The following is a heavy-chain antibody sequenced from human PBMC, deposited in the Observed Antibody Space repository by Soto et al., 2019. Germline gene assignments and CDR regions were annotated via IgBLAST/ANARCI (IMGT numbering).Heavy chain of an antibody. Sequence: SETLSLTCTVSGGSISSSSYYWGWIRQPPGKGLEWIGSIYYSGSTYYNPSLKSRVTISVDTSKNQFSLKLSSVTAADTAVYYCARCYGSCFDYWGQGTLVTVSS. CDR2: IYYSGST. CDR1: GGSISSSSYY. J-gene: IGHJ4*02. CDR3: ARCYGSCFDY. D-gene: IGHD2-2*01. V-gene: IGHV4-39*01.